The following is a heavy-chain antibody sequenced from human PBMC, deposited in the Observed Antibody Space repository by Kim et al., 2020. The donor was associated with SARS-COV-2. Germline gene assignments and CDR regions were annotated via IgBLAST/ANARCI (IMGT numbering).Heavy chain of an antibody. CDR1: GYTFTSYA. Sequence: ASVKVSCKASGYTFTSYAMNWVRQAPGQGLEWMGWINTNTGNPTYAQGFTGRFVFSLDTSVSTAYLQISSLKAEDTAVYYCAEDSSSWDGPCAFDIWGQGTMVTVSS. J-gene: IGHJ3*02. CDR3: AEDSSSWDGPCAFDI. D-gene: IGHD6-13*01. V-gene: IGHV7-4-1*02. CDR2: INTNTGNP.